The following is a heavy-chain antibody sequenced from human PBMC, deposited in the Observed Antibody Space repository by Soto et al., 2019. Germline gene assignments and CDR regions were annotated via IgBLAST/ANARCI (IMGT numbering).Heavy chain of an antibody. Sequence: SETLSLTYTVSGASISGFYWSWIRKSAGKGLEWIGRIYATGTTDYNPSLKSRVMMSVDTSKKQFSLKLRSVTAADTAVYYCVRDGTKTLRDWFDPWGQGISVTVS. J-gene: IGHJ5*02. CDR2: IYATGTT. CDR1: GASISGFY. CDR3: VRDGTKTLRDWFDP. D-gene: IGHD1-1*01. V-gene: IGHV4-4*07.